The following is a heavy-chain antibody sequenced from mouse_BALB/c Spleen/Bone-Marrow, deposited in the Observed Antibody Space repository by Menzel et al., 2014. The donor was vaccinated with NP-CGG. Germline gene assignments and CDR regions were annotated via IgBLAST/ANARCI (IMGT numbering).Heavy chain of an antibody. CDR2: IYPGDGDT. D-gene: IGHD1-1*01. CDR1: GYTFTSYW. J-gene: IGHJ4*01. Sequence: VMLVESGAELARPGASVKLSCKASGYTFTSYWMQWVKQRPGQGLEWIGAIYPGDGDTRYTQKFKGKATLTADKSSSTAYMQLSSLASEDSAVYYCARGDYGSSYEGAMDYWGQGTSVTVSS. V-gene: IGHV1-87*01. CDR3: ARGDYGSSYEGAMDY.